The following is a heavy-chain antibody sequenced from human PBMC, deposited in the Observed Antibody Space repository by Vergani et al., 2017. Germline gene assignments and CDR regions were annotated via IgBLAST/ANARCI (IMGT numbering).Heavy chain of an antibody. CDR3: ASSSSPNAYAVAAAGTGDAFDI. Sequence: EVQLVQSGAEVKKPGESLKISCKGSGYSFTSYWIGWVRQMPGKGLEWMGIIYPGDSDTRYSPSFQGQVTISADKSISTADLQWSSLKASDTAMYYCASSSSPNAYAVAAAGTGDAFDIWGQGTMVTVSS. J-gene: IGHJ3*02. CDR1: GYSFTSYW. D-gene: IGHD6-13*01. CDR2: IYPGDSDT. V-gene: IGHV5-51*03.